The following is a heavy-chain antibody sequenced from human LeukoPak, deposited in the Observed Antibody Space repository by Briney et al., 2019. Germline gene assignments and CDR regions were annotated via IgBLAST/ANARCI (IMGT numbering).Heavy chain of an antibody. CDR2: INHSGST. J-gene: IGHJ4*02. CDR1: GGSFSGYF. D-gene: IGHD4-23*01. V-gene: IGHV4-34*01. Sequence: SETLSLTCAVYGGSFSGYFWSWSRQPPGKGLEWIGEINHSGSTNYNPSLKSRVTISVDTSKNQFSLKLSSVTAADTAVYYCASAGGNSGYWGQGTPVTVSS. CDR3: ASAGGNSGY.